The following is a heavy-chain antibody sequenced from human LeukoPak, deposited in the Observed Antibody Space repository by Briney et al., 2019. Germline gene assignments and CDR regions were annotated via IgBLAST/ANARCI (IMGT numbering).Heavy chain of an antibody. J-gene: IGHJ4*02. CDR2: ISGSGGST. CDR1: GFTFSSYA. CDR3: AKATVYYDSSGYPYYFDY. Sequence: GGSLRLSCAASGFTFSSYAVSWVRQAPGKGLEWVSAISGSGGSTYYADSVKGRFTISRDNSKNTLYLQMNSLRAEDTAVYYCAKATVYYDSSGYPYYFDYWGQGTLVTVSS. V-gene: IGHV3-23*01. D-gene: IGHD3-22*01.